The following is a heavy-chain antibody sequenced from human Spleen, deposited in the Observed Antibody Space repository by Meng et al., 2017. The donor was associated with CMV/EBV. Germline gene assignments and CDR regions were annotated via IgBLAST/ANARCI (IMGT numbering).Heavy chain of an antibody. CDR3: ARDLGVGAAGY. D-gene: IGHD3-3*01. V-gene: IGHV1-2*02. J-gene: IGHJ4*01. Sequence: SCKASGSTFSDYFLHWVRQAPGQGLEWMGWINPKSGVTNYAQRFQDRVTMTTDTSIRTVYMDLSRLTSDDTAIFYCARDLGVGAAGYWGQGTLVTVSS. CDR1: GSTFSDYF. CDR2: INPKSGVT.